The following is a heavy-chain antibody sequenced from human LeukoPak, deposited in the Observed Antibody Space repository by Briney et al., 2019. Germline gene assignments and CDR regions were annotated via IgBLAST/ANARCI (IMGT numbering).Heavy chain of an antibody. CDR3: ASHYGATYYYGMDV. CDR2: ISSSSSYI. CDR1: GFTFSSCS. Sequence: GVYLRLSCAASGFTFSSCSMNWVRQAPGKGLEWVSSISSSSSYIYYADSVKGRFTISRDNAKNSLYLQMNSLRAEDTAVYYCASHYGATYYYGMDVWGQGTTVTASS. D-gene: IGHD4-17*01. V-gene: IGHV3-21*01. J-gene: IGHJ6*02.